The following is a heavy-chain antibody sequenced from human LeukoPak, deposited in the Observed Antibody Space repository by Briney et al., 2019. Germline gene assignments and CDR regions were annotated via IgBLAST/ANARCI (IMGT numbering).Heavy chain of an antibody. Sequence: ASETLSLTCTVSGGSISSYYWTWIRQPPGKGLEWIGYIYYSGSTNYNPSLKSRVTISVDTSKNQFSLKLSSVTAADTAVYYCARGTMYYYDSRGYYRSHRRRYFDYWGQGTLVTVSS. CDR2: IYYSGST. V-gene: IGHV4-59*12. CDR1: GGSISSYY. D-gene: IGHD3-22*01. J-gene: IGHJ4*02. CDR3: ARGTMYYYDSRGYYRSHRRRYFDY.